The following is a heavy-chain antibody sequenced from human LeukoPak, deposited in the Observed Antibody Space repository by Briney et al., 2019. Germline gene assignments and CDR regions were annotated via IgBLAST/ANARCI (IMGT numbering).Heavy chain of an antibody. V-gene: IGHV4-39*07. D-gene: IGHD6-13*01. CDR2: IYYSGST. CDR1: GGSISSSSYY. Sequence: SETLSLTCTVSGGSISSSSYYWGWIRQPPGKGLEWIGSIYYSGSTYYNPSLKSRVTISVDTSKNQFSLKLSSVTAADTAVYYCARVGTLAAAGLFDYWGQGTLVTVSS. J-gene: IGHJ4*02. CDR3: ARVGTLAAAGLFDY.